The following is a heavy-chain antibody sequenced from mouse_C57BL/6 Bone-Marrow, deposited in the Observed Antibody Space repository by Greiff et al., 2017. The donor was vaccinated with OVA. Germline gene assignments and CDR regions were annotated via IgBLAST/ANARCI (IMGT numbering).Heavy chain of an antibody. J-gene: IGHJ2*01. CDR2: IYPGGGYT. CDR1: GYTFTNYW. Sequence: VQLQQSGAELVRPGTSVKMSCKASGYTFTNYWIGWAKQRPGHGLEWIGDIYPGGGYTNYNEKFKGKATLTADKSSSTAYMQVSSLTSEDSAIYYCARGSYAYYFDYWGQGTTLTVSS. V-gene: IGHV1-63*01. D-gene: IGHD1-1*01. CDR3: ARGSYAYYFDY.